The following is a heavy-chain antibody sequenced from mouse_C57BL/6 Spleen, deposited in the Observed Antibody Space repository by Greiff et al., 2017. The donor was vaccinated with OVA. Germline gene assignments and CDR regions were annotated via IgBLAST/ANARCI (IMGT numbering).Heavy chain of an antibody. J-gene: IGHJ4*01. D-gene: IGHD2-1*01. Sequence: DVKLVESGGGLVKPGGSLKLSCAASGFTFSDYGMHWVRQAPEKGLEWVAYISSGSSTIYYADTVKGRFTISRDNAKNTLFLQMTSLRSEDTAMYYCAGGNYDYAMDYWGQGTSVTVSS. CDR2: ISSGSSTI. CDR1: GFTFSDYG. V-gene: IGHV5-17*01. CDR3: AGGNYDYAMDY.